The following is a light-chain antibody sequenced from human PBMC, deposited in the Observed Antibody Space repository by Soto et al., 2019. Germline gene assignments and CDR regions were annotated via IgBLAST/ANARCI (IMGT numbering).Light chain of an antibody. J-gene: IGKJ5*01. V-gene: IGKV3-15*01. Sequence: EIVMTQSPATLSVSPGERATLSCRASQSVSSNLAWYQQKPGQAPRLLIYGASTRATGIPARFSVSGSGTEFTLTISRLQSEDFAVYYCQQYNNWITFGQGTRLEIK. CDR2: GAS. CDR3: QQYNNWIT. CDR1: QSVSSN.